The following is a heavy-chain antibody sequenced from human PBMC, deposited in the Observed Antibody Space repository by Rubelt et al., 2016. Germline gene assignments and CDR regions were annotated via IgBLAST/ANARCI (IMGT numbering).Heavy chain of an antibody. CDR2: FDPEDGET. CDR3: ATASPYCSGGSCY. CDR1: GYTLTELS. D-gene: IGHD2-15*01. Sequence: QVQLVQSGAEVKKPGASVKVSCKVSGYTLTELSMHWVRQAPGKGLEWMGGFDPEDGETIYAQKFQGRVTMTADTSTDTAYIGLSSLRSEDTAVYYCATASPYCSGGSCYWGQGTLVTVSS. J-gene: IGHJ4*02. V-gene: IGHV1-24*01.